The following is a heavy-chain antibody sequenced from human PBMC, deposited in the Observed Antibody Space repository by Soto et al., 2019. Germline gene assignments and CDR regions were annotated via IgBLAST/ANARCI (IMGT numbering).Heavy chain of an antibody. V-gene: IGHV3-23*01. CDR2: ISGSGGNT. CDR3: AKDQGSTLYYFDY. CDR1: GFTFSNYA. Sequence: EVQLLESGRGLVQPGGSLRLSCAASGFTFSNYAMSWLRQAPGKGLEWVSISGSGGNTYYADSVKGRFTISRDNSKNTLYLQMNSLRAEDTAVYYCAKDQGSTLYYFDYWGQGTLVTVSS. D-gene: IGHD2-2*01. J-gene: IGHJ4*02.